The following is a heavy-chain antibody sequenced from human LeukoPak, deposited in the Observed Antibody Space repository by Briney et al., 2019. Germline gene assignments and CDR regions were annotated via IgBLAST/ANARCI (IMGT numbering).Heavy chain of an antibody. CDR1: GFTLRGYA. CDR3: AKDLDYNNYYNFDY. V-gene: IGHV3-23*01. CDR2: ISGSGGST. J-gene: IGHJ4*02. Sequence: PGGSLRLSCAASGFTLRGYAMSWVRQAPGKGLEWVSAISGSGGSTYYADSVKGRFTISRDNSKNTLYLQMNSLRAEDTAVYYCAKDLDYNNYYNFDYWGQGTLVTVSS. D-gene: IGHD4-11*01.